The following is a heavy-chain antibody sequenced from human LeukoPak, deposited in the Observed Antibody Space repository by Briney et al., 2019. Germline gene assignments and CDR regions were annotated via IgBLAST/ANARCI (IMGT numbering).Heavy chain of an antibody. CDR2: IYTSGST. D-gene: IGHD2-15*01. J-gene: IGHJ4*02. Sequence: SETLSLTCTVSGGSISSYYWSWIRQPAGKGLEWIGRIYTSGSTNYNPSLKSRVTMSVDTSKNQFSLRLSSVTAADTAVYYCARSRATGAPFDYWGQGTLVTVSS. CDR3: ARSRATGAPFDY. V-gene: IGHV4-4*07. CDR1: GGSISSYY.